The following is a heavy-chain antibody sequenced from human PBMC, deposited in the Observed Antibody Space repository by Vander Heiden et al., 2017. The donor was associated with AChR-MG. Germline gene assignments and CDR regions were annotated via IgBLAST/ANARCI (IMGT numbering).Heavy chain of an antibody. CDR1: GYSISSVYY. D-gene: IGHD1-26*01. J-gene: IGHJ5*02. CDR3: ARDLGEWELPNWFDP. Sequence: QVQLQESGPGLVKPSETLSLTCAVSGYSISSVYYWGWIRQPPGKWLEWIGSIYHSGSTYYNPSLKSRVTISVDTSKNQFSLKLSSVTAADTAVYYCARDLGEWELPNWFDPWGQGTLVTVSS. V-gene: IGHV4-38-2*02. CDR2: IYHSGST.